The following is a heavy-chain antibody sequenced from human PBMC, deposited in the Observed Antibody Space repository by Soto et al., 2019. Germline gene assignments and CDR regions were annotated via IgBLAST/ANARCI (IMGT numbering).Heavy chain of an antibody. CDR2: IYSNNHN. CDR1: GFSLTTPGEG. V-gene: IGHV2-5*01. Sequence: QITLRESGPTLVKPTQTLTLTCTFSGFSLTTPGEGVGWIRQPPGKALEWVAVIYSNNHNRVNLSLETRVGRTTYTSKSQVVLTITNLEHADTATYFCAHRHRVVTVIDGFDCWGQGLLVTVTS. D-gene: IGHD2-15*01. J-gene: IGHJ4*02. CDR3: AHRHRVVTVIDGFDC.